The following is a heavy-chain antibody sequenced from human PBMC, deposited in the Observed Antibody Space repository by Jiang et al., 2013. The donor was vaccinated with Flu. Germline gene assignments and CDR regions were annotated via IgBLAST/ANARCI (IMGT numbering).Heavy chain of an antibody. V-gene: IGHV4-38-2*01. J-gene: IGHJ4*02. D-gene: IGHD3-16*02. CDR3: ARGAVGIRLGELS. Sequence: GSGLVKPSETLSLTCAVSGYSISSGYYWGWIRQPPGKGLEWIGSIYHSGSTYYNPSLKSRVTISVDTSKNQFSLKLSSVTAADTAVYYCARGAVGIRLGELSWGQGTLVTVSS. CDR2: IYHSGST. CDR1: GYSISSGYY.